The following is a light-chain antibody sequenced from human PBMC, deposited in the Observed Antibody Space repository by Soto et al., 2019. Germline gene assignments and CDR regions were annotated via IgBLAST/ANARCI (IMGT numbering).Light chain of an antibody. CDR3: QQYGSSRGT. J-gene: IGKJ1*01. CDR2: RAS. CDR1: QSLGDN. V-gene: IGKV3-15*01. Sequence: EIVMTQSPATLAVSPGDTATLSCRASQSLGDNLAWYQQKPGQAPRLLIFRASSRAKGVPARFSASGSGTEFTLTISGLQSEDFAVYYCQQYGSSRGTFGQGTKVEIK.